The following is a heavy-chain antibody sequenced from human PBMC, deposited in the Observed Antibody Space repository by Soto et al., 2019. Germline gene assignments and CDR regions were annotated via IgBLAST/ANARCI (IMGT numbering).Heavy chain of an antibody. D-gene: IGHD3-16*01. Sequence: QVQLVASGGGLVQPGGSLRLSCAASGFTFSDYYMSWLRQPPGKGLEWVSYISKSGSIIHFADSVKGRFAISRGNAKNTLYLQMSSLRAEDTALYYCARDLSPYSDYYDESTSETWFDPWGQGTLVTVSS. CDR1: GFTFSDYY. V-gene: IGHV3-11*01. J-gene: IGHJ5*02. CDR3: ARDLSPYSDYYDESTSETWFDP. CDR2: ISKSGSII.